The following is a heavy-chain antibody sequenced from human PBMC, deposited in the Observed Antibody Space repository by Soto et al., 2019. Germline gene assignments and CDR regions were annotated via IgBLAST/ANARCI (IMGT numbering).Heavy chain of an antibody. D-gene: IGHD4-17*01. CDR2: IIPIFGTA. Sequence: QVQLVQSGAGVKKPGSSVKVSCKASGGTFSSYAISWVRQAPGQGLEWMGGIIPIFGTANYAQKFQGRVTITADESTSTAYMELSSLRSEDTAVYYCARPHMTTVTIGGYYGMDVWGQGTTVTVSS. CDR1: GGTFSSYA. V-gene: IGHV1-69*12. J-gene: IGHJ6*02. CDR3: ARPHMTTVTIGGYYGMDV.